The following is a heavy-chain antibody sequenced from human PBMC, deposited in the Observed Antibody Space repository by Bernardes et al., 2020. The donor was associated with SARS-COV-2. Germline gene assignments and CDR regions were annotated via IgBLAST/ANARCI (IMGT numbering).Heavy chain of an antibody. CDR3: ARDGDPNSGDY. Sequence: GGSLRLSCAASGFTVSSNYMSWVRQAPGKGLEWVSVIYGGGSTYYADSVKGRFTISRDNSENTLYLQMNSLRAEDTAVYYCARDGDPNSGDYWGQGTLVTVSS. CDR1: GFTVSSNY. J-gene: IGHJ4*02. CDR2: IYGGGST. V-gene: IGHV3-53*01. D-gene: IGHD3-10*01.